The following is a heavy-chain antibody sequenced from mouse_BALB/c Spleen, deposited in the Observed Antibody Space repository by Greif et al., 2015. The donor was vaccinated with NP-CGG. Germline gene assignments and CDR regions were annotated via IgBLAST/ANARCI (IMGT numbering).Heavy chain of an antibody. V-gene: IGHV1S130*01. J-gene: IGHJ2*01. D-gene: IGHD2-3*01. CDR3: AKSGGYDNSFDY. CDR2: IHPNFGNT. Sequence: QVQLKQSGSVLVRPGASVKLSCKASGYTFTSSWMHWAKQRPGQGLEWIGEIHPNFGNTNYNEKFKGKATLTVDTSSSTAYVDLSSLTSEDSAVYYCAKSGGYDNSFDYWGQGTTLTVSS. CDR1: GYTFTSSW.